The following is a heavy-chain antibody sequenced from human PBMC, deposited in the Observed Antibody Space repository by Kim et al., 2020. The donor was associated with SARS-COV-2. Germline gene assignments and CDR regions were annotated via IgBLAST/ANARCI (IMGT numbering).Heavy chain of an antibody. Sequence: GGSLRLSCAASGFTFSSYSMNWVRQAPGKGLEWVSSISSSSSYIYYADSVKGRFTISRDNAKNSLYLQMNSLRAEDTAVYYCARAAQGTTAYYDFWSGSYFDYWGQGTLVTVSS. D-gene: IGHD3-3*01. CDR2: ISSSSSYI. CDR1: GFTFSSYS. V-gene: IGHV3-21*01. CDR3: ARAAQGTTAYYDFWSGSYFDY. J-gene: IGHJ4*02.